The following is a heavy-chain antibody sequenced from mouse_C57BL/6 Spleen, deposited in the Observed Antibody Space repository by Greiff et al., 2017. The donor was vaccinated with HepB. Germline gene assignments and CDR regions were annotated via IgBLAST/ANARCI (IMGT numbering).Heavy chain of an antibody. D-gene: IGHD1-1*01. Sequence: DVQLVESGEGLVKPGGSLKLSCAASGFTFSSYAMSWVRQTPEKRLEWVAYISSGGDYIYYADTVKGRFTISRDNARNTLYLQMSSLKSEDTAMYYCTRDETYGSSSAYWGQGTLVTVSA. CDR3: TRDETYGSSSAY. V-gene: IGHV5-9-1*02. J-gene: IGHJ3*01. CDR2: ISSGGDYI. CDR1: GFTFSSYA.